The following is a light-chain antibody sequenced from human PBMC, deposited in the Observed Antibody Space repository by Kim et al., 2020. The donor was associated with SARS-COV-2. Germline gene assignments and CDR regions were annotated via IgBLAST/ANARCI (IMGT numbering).Light chain of an antibody. V-gene: IGLV3-19*01. CDR3: NSRDSSGNHLV. CDR1: SLRSYY. J-gene: IGLJ3*02. CDR2: GKN. Sequence: SSELTQDPAVSVALGQTIRITCQGDSLRSYYASWYQQKPGHAPVLVIYGKNNRPSGIPDRFSGSNSGNTASLTITGAQAEDEADYYCNSRDSSGNHLVFG.